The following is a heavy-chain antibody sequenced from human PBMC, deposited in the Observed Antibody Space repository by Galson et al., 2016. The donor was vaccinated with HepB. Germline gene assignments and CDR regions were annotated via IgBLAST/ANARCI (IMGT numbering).Heavy chain of an antibody. J-gene: IGHJ4*02. CDR3: ARARMATGGFDY. V-gene: IGHV3-74*03. D-gene: IGHD5-24*01. Sequence: SLRLSCAASGFTFSSYWMHWVRQVPGKGLVWVSRINSDGSNIKYADSVKGRFSISRDNAKNTLYLHVNSLRAEDTAVYYCARARMATGGFDYWGQGTLVTVSS. CDR2: INSDGSNI. CDR1: GFTFSSYW.